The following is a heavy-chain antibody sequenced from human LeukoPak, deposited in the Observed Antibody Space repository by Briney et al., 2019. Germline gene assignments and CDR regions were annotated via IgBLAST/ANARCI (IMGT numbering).Heavy chain of an antibody. J-gene: IGHJ3*01. Sequence: GGSLRLSCAASGFNFRNNAMAWVRQAPGKGLEWVSGILGSGDSTYYADAVKGRFTISRDNSKNTLSLQMNTLRAEDTAVYYCTKSWDAFDFWGQGTMVTVSS. CDR2: ILGSGDST. CDR1: GFNFRNNA. CDR3: TKSWDAFDF. D-gene: IGHD3-10*01. V-gene: IGHV3-23*01.